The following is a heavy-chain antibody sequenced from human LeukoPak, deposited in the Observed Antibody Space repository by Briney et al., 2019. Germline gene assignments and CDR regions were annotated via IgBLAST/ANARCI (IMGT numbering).Heavy chain of an antibody. CDR3: ARYPYSAFDI. CDR1: GGSISSVSYY. Sequence: SETLSLTCIVSGGSISSVSYYWSWIRQPAGKGLEWIGRFYTSGNTNYNPSLKSRVTISVDTSKNQFSLRLSSVTAADTAVYYCARYPYSAFDIWGQGTMVTVSS. CDR2: FYTSGNT. D-gene: IGHD4-11*01. V-gene: IGHV4-61*02. J-gene: IGHJ3*02.